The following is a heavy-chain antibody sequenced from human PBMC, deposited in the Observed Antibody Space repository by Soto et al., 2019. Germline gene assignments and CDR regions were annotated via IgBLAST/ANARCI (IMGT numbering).Heavy chain of an antibody. D-gene: IGHD3-22*01. J-gene: IGHJ4*02. Sequence: PGGSLRLSCAASGFTLSSYWMSLVRQVSGKGLEYVSNINQDGSEKYYVDSVKGRFTISRDNAKNSLYLQMNSLRAEDTAVYYCARGRDSSGYRFDYWGQGTLVTVSS. V-gene: IGHV3-7*01. CDR1: GFTLSSYW. CDR3: ARGRDSSGYRFDY. CDR2: INQDGSEK.